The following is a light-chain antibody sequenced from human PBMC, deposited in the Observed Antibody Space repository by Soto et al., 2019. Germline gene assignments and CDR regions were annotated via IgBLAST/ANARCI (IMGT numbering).Light chain of an antibody. V-gene: IGKV1-39*01. J-gene: IGKJ3*01. CDR2: SAS. Sequence: DIQMTQSPSSLSASVGDRVTITCRASQRVSIYLNWYQLKPGKAPKLLIYSASTLQGGVPSRFSGSGSGTDFTLPISSLQPEDFATYCCQQSYSIPFTFGPGTKVDIK. CDR1: QRVSIY. CDR3: QQSYSIPFT.